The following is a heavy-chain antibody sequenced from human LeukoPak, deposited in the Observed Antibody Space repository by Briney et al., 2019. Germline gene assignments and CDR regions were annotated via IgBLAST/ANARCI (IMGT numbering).Heavy chain of an antibody. CDR1: GYTFTSYD. CDR2: MNPNSGNT. Sequence: ASVKVSCKASGYTFTSYDINWVRQATGQGLGWMGWMNPNSGNTGYAQKFQGRVTITRNTSISTAYMELSSLRSEDTAVYYCARVGVVPAADFDXWGQGTLVTV. J-gene: IGHJ4*02. D-gene: IGHD2-2*01. V-gene: IGHV1-8*03. CDR3: ARVGVVPAADFDX.